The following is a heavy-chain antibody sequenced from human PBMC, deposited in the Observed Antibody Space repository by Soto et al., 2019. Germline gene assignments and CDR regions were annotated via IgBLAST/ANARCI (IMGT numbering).Heavy chain of an antibody. CDR1: GGSISSYY. CDR2: IYYSGST. V-gene: IGHV4-59*08. D-gene: IGHD2-15*01. CDR3: ARAYCSGGSCYPYYSDY. J-gene: IGHJ4*02. Sequence: SETLSLTCTVSGGSISSYYWSWIRQPPGKGLEWIGYIYYSGSTNYNPSLKSRVTISVDTSKNQFSLKLSSVTAADTAVYYCARAYCSGGSCYPYYSDYWGQGTLVTVSS.